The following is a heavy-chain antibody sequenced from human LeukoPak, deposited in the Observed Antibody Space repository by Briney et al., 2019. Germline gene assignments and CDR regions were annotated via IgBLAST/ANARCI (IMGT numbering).Heavy chain of an antibody. D-gene: IGHD3-10*01. Sequence: SETLSLTCNVSGASISSSSYYWGWIRQPPGKGPEWIGTSGSTYYNPSLKSRVIISVDTSKNQFSLKLSSVTAADTAVYYCARQGGSGRSYDYWGQGTLVPVSS. CDR2: SGST. V-gene: IGHV4-39*01. CDR1: GASISSSSYY. CDR3: ARQGGSGRSYDY. J-gene: IGHJ4*02.